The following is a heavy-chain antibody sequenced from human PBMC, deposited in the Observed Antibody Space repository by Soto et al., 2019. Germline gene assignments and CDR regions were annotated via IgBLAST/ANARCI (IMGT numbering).Heavy chain of an antibody. CDR1: GGSFSGYY. CDR3: ARDKITGLFDY. J-gene: IGHJ4*02. V-gene: IGHV4-34*01. Sequence: TSETLSLTCAVYGGSFSGYYWTWIRQPAGTGLEWIGEINHSGSTNYNPSLKSRVTISVDTSKNQFSLKLTSLTAADTAVYYCARDKITGLFDYWGQGTLVTSPQ. CDR2: INHSGST. D-gene: IGHD2-8*02.